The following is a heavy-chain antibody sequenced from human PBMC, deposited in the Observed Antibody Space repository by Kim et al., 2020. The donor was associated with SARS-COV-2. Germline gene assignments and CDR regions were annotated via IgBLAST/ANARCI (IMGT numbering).Heavy chain of an antibody. D-gene: IGHD3-22*01. CDR2: IKSKTDRGIT. CDR3: TTDLSHSLGYYYGSGY. CDR1: GFSFDVAY. V-gene: IGHV3-15*01. Sequence: GGSLRLSCAVSGFSFDVAYVSWVRQAPGRGLEWIGRIKSKTDRGITDYAAAVRGRFSISRDDSENRVYLQMNSLRSEDSAIYYCTTDLSHSLGYYYGSGYWGQGTRVIVSS. J-gene: IGHJ4*02.